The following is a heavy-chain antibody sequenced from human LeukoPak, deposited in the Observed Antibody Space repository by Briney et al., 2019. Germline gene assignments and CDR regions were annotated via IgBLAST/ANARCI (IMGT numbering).Heavy chain of an antibody. J-gene: IGHJ6*02. V-gene: IGHV3-21*01. CDR3: ARVSSLTEWLPSIYQLYYYGMDV. Sequence: GGSLRLSCAASGFTFSSYSMNWVRQAPGKGLEWVSSISSSSSYIYYADSVKGRFTISRDNAKNSLYLQMNSLRAEDTAVYYCARVSSLTEWLPSIYQLYYYGMDVWGQGTTVTVSS. D-gene: IGHD3-3*01. CDR2: ISSSSSYI. CDR1: GFTFSSYS.